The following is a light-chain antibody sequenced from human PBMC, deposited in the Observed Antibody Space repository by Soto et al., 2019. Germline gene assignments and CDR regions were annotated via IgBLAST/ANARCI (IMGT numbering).Light chain of an antibody. Sequence: DIQMTQSPSSLSAFVGDRVTLTCRASQSITTYLNWYQQKPGKAPKLLIYAASSLQSGVPSRFSGSGSGTDFTLTVSSLQPEDFANYYCQKSYSTPHTFGQGTKLEIK. J-gene: IGKJ2*01. V-gene: IGKV1-39*01. CDR3: QKSYSTPHT. CDR1: QSITTY. CDR2: AAS.